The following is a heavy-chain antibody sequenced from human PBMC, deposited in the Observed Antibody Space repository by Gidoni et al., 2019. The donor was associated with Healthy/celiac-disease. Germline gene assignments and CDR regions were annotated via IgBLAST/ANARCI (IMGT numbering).Heavy chain of an antibody. D-gene: IGHD3-22*01. CDR3: ARDHYYDSSGYLNWFDP. CDR1: GGTFSSYT. V-gene: IGHV1-69*08. CDR2: IIPILGIA. J-gene: IGHJ5*02. Sequence: QVQLVQSGAEVKKPGSSVKVSCKASGGTFSSYTISWVRQAPGQGLEWMGRIIPILGIANYAQKFQGRVTITADKFTSTAYMELSSLRSEDTAVYYCARDHYYDSSGYLNWFDPWGQGTLVTVSS.